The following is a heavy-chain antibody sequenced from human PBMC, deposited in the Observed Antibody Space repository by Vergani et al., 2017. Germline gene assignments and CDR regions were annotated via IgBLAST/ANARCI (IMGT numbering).Heavy chain of an antibody. CDR2: IKQDGSEK. Sequence: EVQLAESGGNLVQRGGSLRLSCAAPGFIFSNYWMSWVRQAPGKGLEWVANIKQDGSEKNYVDSVKGRFTISRDNAKSSLYLQMNNLRTEDTAIYYCAKQYFVSGNYLFDYWGQGTLVTVSS. CDR3: AKQYFVSGNYLFDY. V-gene: IGHV3-7*03. D-gene: IGHD3-10*01. J-gene: IGHJ4*02. CDR1: GFIFSNYW.